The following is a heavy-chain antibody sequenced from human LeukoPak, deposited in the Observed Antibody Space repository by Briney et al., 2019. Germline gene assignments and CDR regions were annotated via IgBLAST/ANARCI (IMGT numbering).Heavy chain of an antibody. CDR1: GGTFSSYA. CDR3: ARGLAARRDACY. Sequence: ASVKVSCKASGGTFSSYAISWVRQAPGQGLEWMGWINPNSGGTNYAQKFQGRVTMTRDTSISTAYMELSRLRSDDTAVYYCARGLAARRDACYWGQGTLVTVSS. V-gene: IGHV1-2*02. D-gene: IGHD6-6*01. J-gene: IGHJ4*02. CDR2: INPNSGGT.